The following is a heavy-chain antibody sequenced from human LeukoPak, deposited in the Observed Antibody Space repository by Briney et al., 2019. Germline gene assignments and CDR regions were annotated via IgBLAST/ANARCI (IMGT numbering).Heavy chain of an antibody. D-gene: IGHD3-3*01. J-gene: IGHJ4*02. CDR1: GGSISSGSYY. V-gene: IGHV4-61*02. CDR3: ARVYASGWLGVDY. CDR2: IYTSGST. Sequence: PSQTLSLTSTVSGGSISSGSYYWSWIRQPAGKGLEWIGRIYTSGSTNYNPSLKSRVTISVDTSKNQFSLKLSSVTAADTAVYYCARVYASGWLGVDYWGQGTLVTVSS.